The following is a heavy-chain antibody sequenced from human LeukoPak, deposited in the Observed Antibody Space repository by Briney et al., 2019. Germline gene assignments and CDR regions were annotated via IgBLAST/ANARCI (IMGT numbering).Heavy chain of an antibody. D-gene: IGHD3-10*01. CDR1: GFTFSSYA. CDR3: AKDRDYYLVGFFDY. J-gene: IGHJ4*02. V-gene: IGHV3-23*01. CDR2: ISGSGVTT. Sequence: RSGGSLRLSCAASGFTFSSYAMSWVRQAPGKGLESVSAISGSGVTTYYADSVKGRFTISRDNSKNTLYLQMNSLRAEDTALYYCAKDRDYYLVGFFDYWGQGSLVTVSS.